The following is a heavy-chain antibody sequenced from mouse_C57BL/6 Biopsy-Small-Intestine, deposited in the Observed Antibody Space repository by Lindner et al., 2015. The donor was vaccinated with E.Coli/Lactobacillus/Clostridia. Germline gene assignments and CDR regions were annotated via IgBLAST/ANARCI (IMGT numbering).Heavy chain of an antibody. Sequence: VQLQESGTELMKPGASVRLSCKSTGYTFAAYWIEWVKQRPGHGLEWIGEILPRSGSTYYNENFKGKATFTADTSSNTSYMQLSSLTTEDSAVYYCARRGVYYDYGEGYWGQGTTLTISS. CDR2: ILPRSGST. J-gene: IGHJ2*01. V-gene: IGHV1-9*01. CDR1: GYTFAAYW. D-gene: IGHD2-4*01. CDR3: ARRGVYYDYGEGY.